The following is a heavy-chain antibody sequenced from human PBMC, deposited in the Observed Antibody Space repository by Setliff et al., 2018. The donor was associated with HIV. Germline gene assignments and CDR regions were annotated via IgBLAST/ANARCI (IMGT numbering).Heavy chain of an antibody. CDR1: GYTFTSYA. Sequence: ASVKVSCKASGYTFTSYAIHWVRQAPGQSLEWMGWINAGYGNTKYSQKFQSRVTITRDESASTAYMELSSLRSEETAVYYCARSPGDYLFDYWGQGTRVTVSS. CDR2: INAGYGNT. D-gene: IGHD4-17*01. CDR3: ARSPGDYLFDY. V-gene: IGHV1-3*01. J-gene: IGHJ4*02.